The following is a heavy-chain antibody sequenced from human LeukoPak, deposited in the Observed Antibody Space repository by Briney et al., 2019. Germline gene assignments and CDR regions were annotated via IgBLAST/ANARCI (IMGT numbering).Heavy chain of an antibody. J-gene: IGHJ4*02. V-gene: IGHV3-23*01. CDR3: ARGTLKAAATDFDY. CDR2: ISGSGGST. CDR1: GFTFSSYA. D-gene: IGHD6-13*01. Sequence: GGSLRLSCAASGFTFSSYAMSWVRQAPGKGLEWVSVISGSGGSTYYADSVKGRFTISRDNAKNSLYLQMNSLRAEATALYYCARGTLKAAATDFDYWGQGTLVTVSS.